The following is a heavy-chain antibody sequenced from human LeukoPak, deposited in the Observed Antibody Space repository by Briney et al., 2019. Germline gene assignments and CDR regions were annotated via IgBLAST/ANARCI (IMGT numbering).Heavy chain of an antibody. Sequence: GGSLRLSCAATGFTVSANYMNWVRQAPGKGLEWVSLISWDGGSTYYADSVKGRFTISRDSSKNSLYLQMNSLRTEDTALYYCAKDMGMATILGGFDYWGQGTLVTVSS. CDR2: ISWDGGST. V-gene: IGHV3-43*01. D-gene: IGHD5-24*01. J-gene: IGHJ4*02. CDR1: GFTVSANY. CDR3: AKDMGMATILGGFDY.